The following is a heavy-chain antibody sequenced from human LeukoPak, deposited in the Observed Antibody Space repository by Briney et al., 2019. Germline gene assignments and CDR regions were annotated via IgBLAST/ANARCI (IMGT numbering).Heavy chain of an antibody. CDR1: AFTFKTYT. V-gene: IGHV3-21*01. CDR2: ISTAGNLI. Sequence: GGSLRLSCVASAFTFKTYTLNWVRQTPGKGLERVSYISTAGNLINYADSVRGRFTISRDNAKISLYLYMSSLTPEDTAVYYCARTVEGHFDFRGQGTLVTVSS. J-gene: IGHJ4*02. CDR3: ARTVEGHFDF. D-gene: IGHD5-24*01.